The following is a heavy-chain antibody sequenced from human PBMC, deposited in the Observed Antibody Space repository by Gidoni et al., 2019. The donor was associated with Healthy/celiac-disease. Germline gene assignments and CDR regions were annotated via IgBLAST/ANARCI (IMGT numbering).Heavy chain of an antibody. Sequence: QVQLVQSGAEVKKPGASVKVSCKVSGYTLTELSMHWVRQAPGKGLEWMGGFDPEDGETIYAQKFQGRVTMTEDTSTDTAYMELSSLRSEDTAVYYCATGERRGFLEWSPWGYFDYWGQGTLVTVSS. J-gene: IGHJ4*02. D-gene: IGHD3-3*01. CDR3: ATGERRGFLEWSPWGYFDY. V-gene: IGHV1-24*01. CDR1: GYTLTELS. CDR2: FDPEDGET.